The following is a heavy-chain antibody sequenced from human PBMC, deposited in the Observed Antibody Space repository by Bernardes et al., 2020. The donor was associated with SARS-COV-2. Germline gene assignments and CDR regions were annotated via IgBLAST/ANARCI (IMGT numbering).Heavy chain of an antibody. J-gene: IGHJ4*02. D-gene: IGHD2-15*01. CDR2: IYTSGST. V-gene: IGHV4-4*07. Sequence: SETLSLTCTVSGGSISSYYWSWIRQPAGKGLEWIGRIYTSGSTNYNPSLKSRVTMSVDTSKNQFSLKLSSVTADDTAVYYCGVRKVPAAAAQVDFWGQGTLVTVSS. CDR1: GGSISSYY. CDR3: GVRKVPAAAAQVDF.